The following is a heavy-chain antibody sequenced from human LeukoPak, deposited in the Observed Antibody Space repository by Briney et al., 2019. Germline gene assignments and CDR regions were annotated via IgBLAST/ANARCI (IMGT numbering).Heavy chain of an antibody. CDR3: AKDINYGGAAAPLLR. CDR1: GFTFSSYA. Sequence: GGSLRLSCAASGFTFSSYAMSWVRQAPGKGLEWVSAISGSGGSTYYADPVKGRFTISRDNSKNTLYLQMNSLRAEDTAVYYCAKDINYGGAAAPLLRWGQGTLVTVSS. D-gene: IGHD6-13*01. V-gene: IGHV3-23*01. J-gene: IGHJ4*02. CDR2: ISGSGGST.